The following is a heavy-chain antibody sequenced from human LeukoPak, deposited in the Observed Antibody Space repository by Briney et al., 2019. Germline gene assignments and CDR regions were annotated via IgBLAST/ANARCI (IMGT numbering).Heavy chain of an antibody. V-gene: IGHV3-23*01. J-gene: IGHJ4*02. CDR3: ARDSSMLRGPLVIYYFDF. CDR1: GITFGSYG. Sequence: PGGSLRLSCAASGITFGSYGMSWVRQAPGKGLEWVSSISSTGGTTYYADPVKGRFTISRDNSKNTLYLQMNSLRVEDTAVYYCARDSSMLRGPLVIYYFDFWGQGTLVTVSS. CDR2: ISSTGGTT. D-gene: IGHD3-10*01.